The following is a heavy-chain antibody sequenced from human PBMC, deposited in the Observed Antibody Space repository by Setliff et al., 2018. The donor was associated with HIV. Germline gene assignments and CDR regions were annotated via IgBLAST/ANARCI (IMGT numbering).Heavy chain of an antibody. V-gene: IGHV1-69*05. Sequence: GASVKVSCKASGGTFGRFGISWVRQAPGQGLEWMGGIIPTFTRANYAQKFQARVIITTDKSTSTAFMELTSLTSEDTAVYYCARSVHSLYGDYATYFDPWGQGTQVTVPS. CDR3: ARSVHSLYGDYATYFDP. CDR2: IIPTFTRA. D-gene: IGHD4-17*01. CDR1: GGTFGRFG. J-gene: IGHJ5*02.